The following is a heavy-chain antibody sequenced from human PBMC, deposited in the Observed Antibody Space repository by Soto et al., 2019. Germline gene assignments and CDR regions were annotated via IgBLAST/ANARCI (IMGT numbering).Heavy chain of an antibody. D-gene: IGHD6-6*01. Sequence: GGSLRLSCAASGFTFSSYGMHWVRQAPGKGLEWVAVIWYDGSNKYYADSVKGRFTISRDNSKNTLYLQMNSLRAEDTAVYYWARGGGSYSSSTGWFDPWGQGTLVTVSS. CDR3: ARGGGSYSSSTGWFDP. J-gene: IGHJ5*02. CDR2: IWYDGSNK. CDR1: GFTFSSYG. V-gene: IGHV3-33*01.